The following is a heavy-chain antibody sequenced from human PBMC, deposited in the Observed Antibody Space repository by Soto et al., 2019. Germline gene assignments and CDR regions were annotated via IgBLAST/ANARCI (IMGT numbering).Heavy chain of an antibody. CDR1: GFTFSSYA. J-gene: IGHJ3*02. CDR3: ARGVVGDLAHAFDI. V-gene: IGHV3-30-3*01. CDR2: ISYDGSNK. Sequence: GGSLRLSCAASGFTFSSYAMHWVRQAPGKGLEWVAVISYDGSNKYYADSVKGRFTISRDNSKNTLYLQMNSLRAEDTAVYYCARGVVGDLAHAFDIWDQGTMVTVSS. D-gene: IGHD1-26*01.